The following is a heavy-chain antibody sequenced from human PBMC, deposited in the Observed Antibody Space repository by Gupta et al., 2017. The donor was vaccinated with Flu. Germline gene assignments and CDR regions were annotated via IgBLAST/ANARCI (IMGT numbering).Heavy chain of an antibody. J-gene: IGHJ4*02. CDR3: ARARPSSGWYK. V-gene: IGHV4-34*01. D-gene: IGHD6-19*01. CDR1: GGYFRGYY. CDR2: SKQSGST. Sequence: GGYFRGYYWSWIRQPQGKGLEWIGESKQSGSTNYNPSLKSRVNISGDTSKNQFSLKLSSVTAADTAVYYCARARPSSGWYKWGQGTRVTVSS.